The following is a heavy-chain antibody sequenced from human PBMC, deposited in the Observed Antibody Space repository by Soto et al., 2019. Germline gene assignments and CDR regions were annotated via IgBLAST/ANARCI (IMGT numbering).Heavy chain of an antibody. J-gene: IGHJ5*02. V-gene: IGHV5-10-1*01. D-gene: IGHD1-7*01. CDR2: IDPRDSYT. Sequence: PGESLKISCEASGYIFTTYWISWVRQMPGKGLEWMGAIDPRDSYTKYSPSFQGHVTISVDKSISTAYLQWNSLKASDTAIYYCAREKSDLELFNWLDPWGQGTLVTVSS. CDR3: AREKSDLELFNWLDP. CDR1: GYIFTTYW.